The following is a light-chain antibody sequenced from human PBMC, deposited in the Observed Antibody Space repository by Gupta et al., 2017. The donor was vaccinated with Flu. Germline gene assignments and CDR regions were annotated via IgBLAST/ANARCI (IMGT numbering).Light chain of an antibody. Sequence: GRTITISLGGSDVGANSVLCSQQKPAQAPILFVYYDNVRPSGTPERFSGSNSETTATLTINRVEAGDEADYHYQVWISTTDHWVFGGGTKLTVL. CDR1: DVGANS. V-gene: IGLV3-21*01. J-gene: IGLJ3*02. CDR3: QVWISTTDHWV. CDR2: YDN.